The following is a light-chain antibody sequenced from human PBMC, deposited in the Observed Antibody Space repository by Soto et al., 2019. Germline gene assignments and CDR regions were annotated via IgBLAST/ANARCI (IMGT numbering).Light chain of an antibody. CDR1: SSNI. CDR2: DNN. V-gene: IGLV1-51*01. CDR3: GTWDTSLSAVV. J-gene: IGLJ2*01. Sequence: QSVLTQPPLVSAAPGQKVTISCSGSSSNIVSWYQQLPGTAPKLLIYDNNKRPSGIPDRFSGSKSGTSATLGITGLQTGDEADYYCGTWDTSLSAVVFGGGTKLTVL.